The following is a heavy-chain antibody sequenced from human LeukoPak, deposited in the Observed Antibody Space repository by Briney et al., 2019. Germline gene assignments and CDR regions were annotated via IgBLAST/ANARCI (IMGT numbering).Heavy chain of an antibody. CDR1: GGSISSGRYF. J-gene: IGHJ3*02. CDR3: SRGDFSSGPSRDAFDI. D-gene: IGHD3-3*01. Sequence: PSETLSLTCTVSGGSISSGRYFWGWIRQPAGKGLEWAGRVFTSGTTNYNPSLQSRITVSVDTSKNQFSLKMSSVTAADTAVYYCSRGDFSSGPSRDAFDIWGQGTMVTVSS. CDR2: VFTSGTT. V-gene: IGHV4-61*02.